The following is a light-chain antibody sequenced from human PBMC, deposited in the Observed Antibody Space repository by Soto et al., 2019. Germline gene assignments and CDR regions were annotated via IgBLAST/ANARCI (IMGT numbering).Light chain of an antibody. CDR1: QAISNS. CDR3: QQYDTYPFT. J-gene: IGKJ3*01. Sequence: DIQLTQSPSSLSASVGDRVTITCRASQAISNSLVWYQQKPETAPKSLIFAASRLQSGIPLRFSGSGSGKEFTLSISSLQPEDVASYFCQQYDTYPFTFGPGTKVDI. CDR2: AAS. V-gene: IGKV1-16*01.